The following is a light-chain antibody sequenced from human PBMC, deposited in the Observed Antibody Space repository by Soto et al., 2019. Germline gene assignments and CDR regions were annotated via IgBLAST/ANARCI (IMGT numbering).Light chain of an antibody. Sequence: SYELTQPPSVSVSPGQTARITCSGDALPKQYAYWYQQKPGQAPVLVIYTDSERPSGIPERFSGSSSGTTVTLTISGVQAEDEADYYCQSADSSGTYVLFGGGTKLTVL. CDR2: TDS. CDR3: QSADSSGTYVL. V-gene: IGLV3-25*03. CDR1: ALPKQY. J-gene: IGLJ2*01.